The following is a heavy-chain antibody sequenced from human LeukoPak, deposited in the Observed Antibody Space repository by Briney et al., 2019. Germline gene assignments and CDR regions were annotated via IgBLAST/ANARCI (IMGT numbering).Heavy chain of an antibody. CDR3: ARVPGSHYYYYMDV. V-gene: IGHV3-20*01. Sequence: GGSLTLSCTTSGFKFDDYEMSWVRQVPGKGLEYVSGISRSARATGYGDSVKGRFTISRDNAKNSLFLQMTSLRAEDTALYHCARVPGSHYYYYMDVWGKGAAVTVSS. J-gene: IGHJ6*03. CDR1: GFKFDDYE. CDR2: ISRSARAT.